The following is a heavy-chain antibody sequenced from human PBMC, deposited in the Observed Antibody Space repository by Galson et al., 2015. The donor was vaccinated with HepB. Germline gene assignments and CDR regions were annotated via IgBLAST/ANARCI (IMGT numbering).Heavy chain of an antibody. Sequence: EPLSLPCAVSGASLRTLDAWSWVRQSPGKRLEWIGQINHSGDAHYNPSFKSLVTMSVDTSKNQFSLKLTSVTAADTATYCCARDWIRDGASYYFDYWGQGTLVTVSS. J-gene: IGHJ4*02. CDR3: ARDWIRDGASYYFDY. V-gene: IGHV4-4*01. CDR2: INHSGDA. CDR1: GASLRTLDA. D-gene: IGHD5-24*01.